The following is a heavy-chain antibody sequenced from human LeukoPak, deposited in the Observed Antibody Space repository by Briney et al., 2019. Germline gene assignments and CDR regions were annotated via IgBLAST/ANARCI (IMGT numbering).Heavy chain of an antibody. V-gene: IGHV3-21*01. J-gene: IGHJ4*02. CDR3: ARGKYSSGWFDY. D-gene: IGHD6-19*01. CDR1: GFTFSSYS. Sequence: RTGGSPRLSCAASGFTFSSYSMSWVRQAPGKGLEWVSSITTSSTYISYADSVKGRFTISRDNAKNSLYLQMNSLRAEDTAVYYCARGKYSSGWFDYWGQGTLVTVSS. CDR2: ITTSSTYI.